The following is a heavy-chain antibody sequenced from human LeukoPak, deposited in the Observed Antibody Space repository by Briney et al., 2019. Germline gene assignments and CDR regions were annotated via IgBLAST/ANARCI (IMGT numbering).Heavy chain of an antibody. Sequence: SETLSLTCSVSGGSISSYYWSWIRQPPGKGLEWIGYICYSGSTNYNPSLKSRVTISVDTSKNQFSLKLSSVTAADTAVYYCARGIVVVTPNYYYYYYMDVWGKGTTVTVSS. V-gene: IGHV4-59*01. J-gene: IGHJ6*03. D-gene: IGHD2-21*02. CDR2: ICYSGST. CDR1: GGSISSYY. CDR3: ARGIVVVTPNYYYYYYMDV.